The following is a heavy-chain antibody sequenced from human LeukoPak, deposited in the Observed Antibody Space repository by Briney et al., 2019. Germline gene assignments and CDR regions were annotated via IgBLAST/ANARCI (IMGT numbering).Heavy chain of an antibody. CDR3: ARYYYDSSGYNWFDP. CDR2: IYYSGST. J-gene: IGHJ5*02. D-gene: IGHD3-22*01. Sequence: SETLSLTCTVSGGSISSYYWSWIRQPPGKGLEWVGYIYYSGSTNYNPSLKRRVTISVDTSKNQFSLKLSSVTAADTAVYYCARYYYDSSGYNWFDPWGQGTLVTVSS. CDR1: GGSISSYY. V-gene: IGHV4-59*01.